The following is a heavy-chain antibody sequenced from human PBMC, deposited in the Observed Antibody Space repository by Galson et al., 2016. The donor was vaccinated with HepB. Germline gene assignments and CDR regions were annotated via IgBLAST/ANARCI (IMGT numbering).Heavy chain of an antibody. CDR1: GFSFDTYA. D-gene: IGHD5-18*01. CDR2: IGGANT. CDR3: ARERSYGYEPHDASDM. V-gene: IGHV3-23*01. J-gene: IGHJ3*02. Sequence: SLRLSCAASGFSFDTYAMTWVRQAPGKGLEWVAGIGGANTYYADSVKGRFPISRDNSKNTVDLQMNSLRAEDTALYYCARERSYGYEPHDASDMWGPGTMVTVSS.